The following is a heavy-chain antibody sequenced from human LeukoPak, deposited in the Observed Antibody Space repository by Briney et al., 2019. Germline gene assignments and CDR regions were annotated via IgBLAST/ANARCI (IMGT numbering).Heavy chain of an antibody. D-gene: IGHD1-26*01. V-gene: IGHV1-18*01. J-gene: IGHJ4*02. Sequence: ASVKVSCKASGYTFTSYGISWVRQAPGQGREWMRWISAYNGNTNYAQKLQGIVTMTTDTSTSTAYMELRSLRSDDTAVYYCARANYTGIVGATTLDYWGQGTLVTVSS. CDR3: ARANYTGIVGATTLDY. CDR1: GYTFTSYG. CDR2: ISAYNGNT.